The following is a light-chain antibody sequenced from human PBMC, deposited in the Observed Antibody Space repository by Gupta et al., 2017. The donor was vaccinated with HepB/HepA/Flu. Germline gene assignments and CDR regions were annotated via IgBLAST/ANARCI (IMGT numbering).Light chain of an antibody. V-gene: IGKV3-15*01. CDR2: GAS. Sequence: EIVMTQSPATLSVSPGERATLSCRASQSVSSNLAWYQQKPGQAPRLLIYGASNRANGIPDRFSGSGSGTEFTLTSSRRQSEDFAVYYLHQDNTLHTFGEGTKVEIK. CDR1: QSVSSN. J-gene: IGKJ1*01. CDR3: HQDNTLHT.